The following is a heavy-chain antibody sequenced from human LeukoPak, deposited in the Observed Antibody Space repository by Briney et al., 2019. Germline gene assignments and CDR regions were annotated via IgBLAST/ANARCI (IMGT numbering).Heavy chain of an antibody. J-gene: IGHJ4*02. CDR2: IIPIFGTA. CDR3: ARDPGWYGVEDY. Sequence: ASVKVSCKASGGTFSSYAISWVRQAPGQGLEWMGRIIPIFGTANYAQKFQGRVTITTDESTSTAYMELSSLRSEDTAVYYCARDPGWYGVEDYWGQGTLVTVSS. D-gene: IGHD6-19*01. V-gene: IGHV1-69*05. CDR1: GGTFSSYA.